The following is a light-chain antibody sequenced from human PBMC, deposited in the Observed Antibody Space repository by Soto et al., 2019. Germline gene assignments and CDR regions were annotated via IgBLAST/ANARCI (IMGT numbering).Light chain of an antibody. J-gene: IGKJ4*01. V-gene: IGKV1-6*01. CDR2: AAS. CDR1: QGIRND. CDR3: LQDYNYPLT. Sequence: AIQMTQSPSSLSASVGDRVTITCRASQGIRNDLGWYQQKPWKAPKLLIYAASSLQSGVPSRFSGSGSGTDFTITISSLQPEDFATYYCLQDYNYPLTFGGGTKVEIK.